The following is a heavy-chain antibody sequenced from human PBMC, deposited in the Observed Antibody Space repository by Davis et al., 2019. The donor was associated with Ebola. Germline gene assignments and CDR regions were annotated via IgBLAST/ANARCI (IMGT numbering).Heavy chain of an antibody. D-gene: IGHD1-1*01. Sequence: SETLSLTCTVSGGSISSYYWSWIRQPPGKGLEWIGYIYYSGSTNYNPSLKSRVTISVDTSKNQFSLKLSSVTAADTAVYYCARSLEGALDMWGQGTMVTVSS. V-gene: IGHV4-59*08. J-gene: IGHJ3*02. CDR1: GGSISSYY. CDR3: ARSLEGALDM. CDR2: IYYSGST.